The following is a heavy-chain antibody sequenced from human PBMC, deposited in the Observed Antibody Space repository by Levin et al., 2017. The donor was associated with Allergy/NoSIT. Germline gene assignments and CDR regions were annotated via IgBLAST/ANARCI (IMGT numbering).Heavy chain of an antibody. CDR3: ARGGAHSRAFDI. V-gene: IGHV4-59*01. Sequence: SETLSLTCTVSGGSISSYYWSWIRQPPGKGLEWIGYIYYSGSTNYNPSLKSRVTISVDTSKNQFSLKLSSVTAADTAVYYCARGGAHSRAFDIWGQGTMVTVSS. J-gene: IGHJ3*02. CDR2: IYYSGST. CDR1: GGSISSYY. D-gene: IGHD4/OR15-4a*01.